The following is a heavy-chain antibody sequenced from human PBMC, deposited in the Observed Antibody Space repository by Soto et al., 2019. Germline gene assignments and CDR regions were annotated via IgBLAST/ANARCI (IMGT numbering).Heavy chain of an antibody. V-gene: IGHV4-59*08. J-gene: IGHJ4*02. CDR1: GGSISSYY. Sequence: PSETLSLTCTVSGGSISSYYWSWIRQPPGKGLEWIGYIYYSGSTNYNPSLQSRVTISVDTSKTQFSLKLSSVTAADTAVYYCARLGGSYAVPSFDYWGQGTLVTVSS. D-gene: IGHD1-26*01. CDR3: ARLGGSYAVPSFDY. CDR2: IYYSGST.